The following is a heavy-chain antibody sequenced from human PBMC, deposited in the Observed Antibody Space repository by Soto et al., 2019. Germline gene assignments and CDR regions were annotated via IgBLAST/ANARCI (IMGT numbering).Heavy chain of an antibody. Sequence: PSETLSLTCTVSGGSMTSYKWNWLRQPPGKGLEWLGYIFSSEHFKYNPSLKSRLTISVDPSKNLVSLRLTSVTAADTAVYYCAREGGGYRFDRWGQGTLVTVSS. J-gene: IGHJ4*02. CDR2: IFSSEHF. CDR3: AREGGGYRFDR. D-gene: IGHD3-16*02. CDR1: GGSMTSYK. V-gene: IGHV4-59*01.